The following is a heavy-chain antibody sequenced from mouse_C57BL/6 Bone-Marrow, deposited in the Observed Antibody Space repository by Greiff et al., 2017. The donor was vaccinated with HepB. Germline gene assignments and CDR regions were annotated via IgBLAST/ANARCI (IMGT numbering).Heavy chain of an antibody. CDR3: ARDYYYGSTGYFDV. V-gene: IGHV5-16*01. CDR1: GFTFSDYY. D-gene: IGHD1-1*01. J-gene: IGHJ1*03. CDR2: INYDGSST. Sequence: EVKVVESEGGLVQPGSSMKLSCTASGFTFSDYYMAWVRQVPEKGLEWVANINYDGSSTYYLDSLKSRFIISRDNAKNILYLQMSSLKSEDTATYYCARDYYYGSTGYFDVWGTGTTVTVSS.